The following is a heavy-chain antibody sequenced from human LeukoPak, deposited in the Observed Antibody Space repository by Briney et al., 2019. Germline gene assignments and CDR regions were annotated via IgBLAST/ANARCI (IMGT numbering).Heavy chain of an antibody. V-gene: IGHV4-34*01. CDR1: GGSFSGYY. J-gene: IGHJ4*02. D-gene: IGHD3-22*01. CDR2: INHSGST. Sequence: SETLSLTCAVYGGSFSGYYWSWIRQPPGKGLEWIGEINHSGSTNYNSSLRSRVTISVDTSKNQFSLKLSSVTAADTAVYYCARGSRSHYYDSSGYYYGYWGQGTLVTVSS. CDR3: ARGSRSHYYDSSGYYYGY.